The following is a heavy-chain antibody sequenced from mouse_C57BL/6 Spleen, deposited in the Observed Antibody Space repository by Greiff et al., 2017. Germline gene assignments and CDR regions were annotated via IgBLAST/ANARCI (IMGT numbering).Heavy chain of an antibody. J-gene: IGHJ2*01. CDR1: GYTFTSYG. CDR2: IYPRSGNT. CDR3: ARRLYGEDFDD. D-gene: IGHD1-1*01. Sequence: QVQLQQSGAELARPGASVKLSCKASGYTFTSYGISWVKQRTGQGLEWIGEIYPRSGNTYYAEKFKGKATLTADKSSSTAYMELRSLTSEDSAVYFCARRLYGEDFDDWGQGTTLTVSS. V-gene: IGHV1-81*01.